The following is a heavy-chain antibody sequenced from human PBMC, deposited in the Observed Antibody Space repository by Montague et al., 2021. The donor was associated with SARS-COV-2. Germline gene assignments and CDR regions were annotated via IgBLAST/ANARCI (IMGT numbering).Heavy chain of an antibody. CDR2: IYYSGST. D-gene: IGHD3-9*01. Sequence: SETLSLTCTVSGGSISSSSYYWGWIRQPPGKGLEWIGGIYYSGSTYYNPSLKSRVTISVDTSKNQFSLKLSSVTAADTAVYYCARRSYDILTGYSIPNWFDPWGQGTLVTVSS. V-gene: IGHV4-39*01. J-gene: IGHJ5*02. CDR1: GGSISSSSYY. CDR3: ARRSYDILTGYSIPNWFDP.